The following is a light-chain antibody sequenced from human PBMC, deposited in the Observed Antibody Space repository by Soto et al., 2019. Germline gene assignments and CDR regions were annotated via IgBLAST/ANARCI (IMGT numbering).Light chain of an antibody. CDR1: GSDVGDYNS. V-gene: IGLV2-11*01. CDR2: DVS. Sequence: QSALTQPRSVSGSPGQSVTVSCIGTGSDVGDYNSVSWYQQHPGKAPKLMIYDVSKRPSGVPDRFSGSKSGNTASLTISGLQAEDEADYYCCSYVGSYSYVFGIGTKVTVL. CDR3: CSYVGSYSYV. J-gene: IGLJ1*01.